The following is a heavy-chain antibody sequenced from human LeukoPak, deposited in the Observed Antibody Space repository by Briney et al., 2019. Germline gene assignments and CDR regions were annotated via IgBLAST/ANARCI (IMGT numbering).Heavy chain of an antibody. CDR1: GGSISSSSYY. CDR2: IYYSGST. V-gene: IGHV4-39*07. D-gene: IGHD4-17*01. J-gene: IGHJ4*02. Sequence: SETLSLTCTVSGGSISSSSYYWGWIRQPPGKGLEWIGSIYYSGSTYYNPSLKSRVTISVDKSKNQFSLKLSSVTAADTAVYYCAREAYYGDSPYYFDYWGQGTLVTVSS. CDR3: AREAYYGDSPYYFDY.